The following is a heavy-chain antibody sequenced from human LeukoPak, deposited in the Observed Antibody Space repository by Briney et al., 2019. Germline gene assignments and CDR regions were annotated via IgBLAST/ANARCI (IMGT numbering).Heavy chain of an antibody. J-gene: IGHJ5*02. CDR1: GFTFSTYS. V-gene: IGHV3-21*01. Sequence: GGSLRLSCAASGFTFSTYSMNWVRQAPGRGLECVSSISSSSKYIYYADSVKGRFTISRDDAKNSLSLQMNSLRAEDTAVYYCARDLDIVVVPASWFYPWDQGTLVTVSS. CDR3: ARDLDIVVVPASWFYP. CDR2: ISSSSKYI. D-gene: IGHD2-2*03.